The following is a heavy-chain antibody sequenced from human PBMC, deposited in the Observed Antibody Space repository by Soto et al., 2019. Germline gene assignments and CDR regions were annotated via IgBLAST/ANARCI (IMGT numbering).Heavy chain of an antibody. J-gene: IGHJ5*02. CDR1: GGTFSSYT. D-gene: IGHD3-9*01. CDR3: ARAHYDILTGYSYQYNWFDP. Sequence: ASVKVSCKASGGTFSSYTISWVRQAPGQGLEWKGRIIPIFGTANYAQKFQGRVTITADESTSTAYMELSSLRSEDTAVYYCARAHYDILTGYSYQYNWFDPWGQGTLVTVSS. V-gene: IGHV1-69*13. CDR2: IIPIFGTA.